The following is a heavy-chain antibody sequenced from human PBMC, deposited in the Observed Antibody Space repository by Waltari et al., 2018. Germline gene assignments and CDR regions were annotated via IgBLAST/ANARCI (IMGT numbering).Heavy chain of an antibody. CDR2: TYYSGST. Sequence: QLQLQESGPGLVTPSETLSLTLTVSGGPITSSSSHWGWIRQPHGKGLEWIGSTYYSGSTYYNPSLKSRVTISVDTSKNQFSLKLSSVTAADTAVYYCANSARGIAAAGKDAFDIWGQGTMVTVSS. D-gene: IGHD6-13*01. CDR1: GGPITSSSSH. V-gene: IGHV4-39*01. J-gene: IGHJ3*02. CDR3: ANSARGIAAAGKDAFDI.